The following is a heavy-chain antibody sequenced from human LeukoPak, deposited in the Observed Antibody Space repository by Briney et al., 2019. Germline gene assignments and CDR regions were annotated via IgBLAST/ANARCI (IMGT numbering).Heavy chain of an antibody. Sequence: GGSLRLSCAASGFTFSNAWTSWVRQAPGKGLEWVGRIKSKTDGGTTDYAAPVKGRFTISRDDSKNTLYLQMNSLKPEDTAVYYCTTEGPYYDILTGYYLAWYFDLWGRGTLVTVSS. CDR2: IKSKTDGGTT. J-gene: IGHJ2*01. CDR1: GFTFSNAW. CDR3: TTEGPYYDILTGYYLAWYFDL. D-gene: IGHD3-9*01. V-gene: IGHV3-15*01.